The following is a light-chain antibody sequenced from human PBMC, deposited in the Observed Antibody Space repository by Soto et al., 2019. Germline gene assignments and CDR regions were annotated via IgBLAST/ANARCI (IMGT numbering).Light chain of an antibody. J-gene: IGKJ5*01. CDR2: GAS. V-gene: IGKV3-20*01. Sequence: ESVLTQSPGTLSLSPCERAALSCRASQSVVSSYLAWYLHKPGQAPRLLIYGASDRATGIPDRFSGSGSGTDFTLTISRLETEDFAVFYCQQYGTSEIIFGQGTRLEI. CDR3: QQYGTSEII. CDR1: QSVVSSY.